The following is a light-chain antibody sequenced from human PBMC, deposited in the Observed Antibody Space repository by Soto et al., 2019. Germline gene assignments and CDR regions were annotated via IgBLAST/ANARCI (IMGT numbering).Light chain of an antibody. J-gene: IGKJ4*01. Sequence: TKSPSTVSASGGDRVTITCRPSQAVPNCLAWYQQKPGKAPKLLIYDASSLHSGVPARFSGSGSGTDFTLTISSLQPEDSAVYYCQHYRCYLRTFGGGTKVDVK. CDR2: DAS. CDR3: QHYRCYLRT. V-gene: IGKV1-5*01. CDR1: QAVPNC.